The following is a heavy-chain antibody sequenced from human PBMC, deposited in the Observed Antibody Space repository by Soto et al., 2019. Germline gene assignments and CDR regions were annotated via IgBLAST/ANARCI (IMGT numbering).Heavy chain of an antibody. CDR2: IYWDDDK. CDR3: AHSGVGVWYSYGSGGANWFDP. CDR1: GFSLSTSGVG. Sequence: SGPTLVNPTQTLTLTCTFSGFSLSTSGVGVGWIRQPPGKALEWLALIYWDDDKRYSPSLKSRLTITKDTSKNQVVLTMTNMDPVDTATYYCAHSGVGVWYSYGSGGANWFDPWGQGTLVTVSS. J-gene: IGHJ5*02. V-gene: IGHV2-5*02. D-gene: IGHD3-10*01.